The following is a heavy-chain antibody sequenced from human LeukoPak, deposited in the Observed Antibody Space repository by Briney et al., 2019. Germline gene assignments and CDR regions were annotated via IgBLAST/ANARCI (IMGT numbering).Heavy chain of an antibody. Sequence: PGGSLRLSCAASGFTFSSYAMSWVRQAPGKGLEWVSSISSSSSYIYYADSVKGRFTISRDNAKNSLYLQMNSLRAEDTAVYYCARESGFGVTTQPWYWFDPWGQGTLVTVSS. CDR1: GFTFSSYA. V-gene: IGHV3-21*01. J-gene: IGHJ5*02. CDR3: ARESGFGVTTQPWYWFDP. D-gene: IGHD3-3*01. CDR2: ISSSSSYI.